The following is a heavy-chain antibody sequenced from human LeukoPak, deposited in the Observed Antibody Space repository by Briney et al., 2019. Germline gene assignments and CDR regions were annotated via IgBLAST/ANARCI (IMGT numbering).Heavy chain of an antibody. CDR2: INSDGSST. Sequence: PGGSLRLSCAASGFTFSSYWMHWVRQAPGKGLVWVSRINSDGSSTSYADSVKGRFTISRDNAKNTLYLQMNSLGVEDTAVYYCARGATHFDSSGYFDNWGQGTLVTVSS. D-gene: IGHD3-22*01. V-gene: IGHV3-74*01. CDR1: GFTFSSYW. J-gene: IGHJ5*02. CDR3: ARGATHFDSSGYFDN.